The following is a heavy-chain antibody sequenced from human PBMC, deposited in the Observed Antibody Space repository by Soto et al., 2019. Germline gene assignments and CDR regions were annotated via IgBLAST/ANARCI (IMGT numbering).Heavy chain of an antibody. Sequence: SLRLSCVASGLNLLDSTMHWVRQVPGKGLEWVSLISWNGDSSDYADSVKSRFTISRDNTKNSLYLQMNTLRTDDTALYFCVKAGKFKAFDVWGQGTLVTVSS. CDR1: GLNLLDST. CDR3: VKAGKFKAFDV. CDR2: ISWNGDSS. D-gene: IGHD1-26*01. J-gene: IGHJ3*01. V-gene: IGHV3-43*01.